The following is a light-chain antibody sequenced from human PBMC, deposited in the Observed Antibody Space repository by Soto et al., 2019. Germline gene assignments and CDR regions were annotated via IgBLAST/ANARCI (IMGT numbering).Light chain of an antibody. Sequence: EIVLTQSPGTLSLSPGERATLSCRASQSVSSNLAWYQQKPGQAPRLLIYDASTRATGIPARFSGSGSGTEFILTISSLQSEDFGVYYCQQYNNWPPINFGQGTRLEIK. CDR3: QQYNNWPPIN. CDR1: QSVSSN. V-gene: IGKV3D-15*01. CDR2: DAS. J-gene: IGKJ5*01.